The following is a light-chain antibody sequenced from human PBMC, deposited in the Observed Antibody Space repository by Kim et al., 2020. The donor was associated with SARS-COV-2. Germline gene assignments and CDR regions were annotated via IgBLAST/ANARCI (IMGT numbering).Light chain of an antibody. V-gene: IGLV1-51*01. Sequence: QRVTFSCFGRYSTIGRNFVLWFQQLPEAAARRLIYDNNRRPSGIPDLFSGSKAGTAATLDITGLQTGDEADYYCGAWDSSLGEFVFGTGTKVTVL. J-gene: IGLJ1*01. CDR1: YSTIGRNF. CDR2: DNN. CDR3: GAWDSSLGEFV.